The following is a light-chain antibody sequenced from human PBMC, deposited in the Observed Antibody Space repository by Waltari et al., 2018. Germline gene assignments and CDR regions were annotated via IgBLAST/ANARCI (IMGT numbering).Light chain of an antibody. V-gene: IGKV1-39*01. J-gene: IGKJ1*01. CDR2: AAS. Sequence: DIQMTQSPSSLSASVGDRVTISCRASQSISSYLNWYQQNPGEAPKRLIAAASVLQSGVPSRVRGSGSGSQFTLTFNSLQPEDFATYYCQQSYSTPGTFGQGTKVEIK. CDR3: QQSYSTPGT. CDR1: QSISSY.